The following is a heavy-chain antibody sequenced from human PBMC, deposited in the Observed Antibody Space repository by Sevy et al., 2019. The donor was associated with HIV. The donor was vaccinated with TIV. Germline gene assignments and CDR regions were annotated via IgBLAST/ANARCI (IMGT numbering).Heavy chain of an antibody. CDR3: ARAYYYDSSAYRFDD. D-gene: IGHD3-22*01. CDR2: INPNSGDT. CDR1: GYTFNAYF. Sequence: ASVKVSCKASGYTFNAYFMHWVRQAHGQGLEWMGRINPNSGDTTYAQKFQGRVTMSRDTSISTAYMELHRLTSDDTAVYYCARAYYYDSSAYRFDDWGQGTLVTVSS. V-gene: IGHV1-2*06. J-gene: IGHJ4*02.